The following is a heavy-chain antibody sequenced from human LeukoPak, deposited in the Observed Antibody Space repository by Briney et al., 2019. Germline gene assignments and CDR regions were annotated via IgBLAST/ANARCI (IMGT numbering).Heavy chain of an antibody. J-gene: IGHJ4*02. CDR2: ISYDGSNK. CDR1: GFTFSRYA. CDR3: ARDLYRRQHLVLIDS. V-gene: IGHV3-30-3*01. Sequence: PGGSLRLSCAASGFTFSRYAMHWVRQAPGKGLEWVAVISYDGSNKYYADSVKGRFTISRDNAKNSLYLQINSLRVEDTALYFCARDLYRRQHLVLIDSWGQGTLVAVSS. D-gene: IGHD2-8*01.